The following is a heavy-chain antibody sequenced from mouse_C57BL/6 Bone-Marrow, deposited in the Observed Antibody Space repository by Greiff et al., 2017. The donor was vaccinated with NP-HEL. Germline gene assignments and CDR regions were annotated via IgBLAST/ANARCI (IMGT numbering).Heavy chain of an antibody. CDR1: GFTFSDYG. CDR2: ISNLAYSI. V-gene: IGHV5-15*01. CDR3: ARYDYGAPMDY. D-gene: IGHD1-1*01. Sequence: DVKLVESGGGLVQPGGSLKLSCAASGFTFSDYGMAWVRQAPRKGPEWVAFISNLAYSIYYADTVTGRFTISRENAKNTLYLEMSSLRSEDTAMYYCARYDYGAPMDYWGQGTSVTVSS. J-gene: IGHJ4*01.